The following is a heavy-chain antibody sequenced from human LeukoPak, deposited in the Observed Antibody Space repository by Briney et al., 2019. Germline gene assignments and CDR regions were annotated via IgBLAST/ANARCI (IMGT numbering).Heavy chain of an antibody. CDR1: GFTFSSYA. Sequence: GGSLRLSCAASGFTFSSYAMSWVPQAPGKGLEWVSAISGSGGSTYYADSVKGRFTISRDNSKNTLYLQMNSLRAEDTAVYYCAKDLGVVVTAPFDYWGQGTLVTVSS. J-gene: IGHJ4*02. V-gene: IGHV3-23*01. CDR2: ISGSGGST. CDR3: AKDLGVVVTAPFDY. D-gene: IGHD2-21*02.